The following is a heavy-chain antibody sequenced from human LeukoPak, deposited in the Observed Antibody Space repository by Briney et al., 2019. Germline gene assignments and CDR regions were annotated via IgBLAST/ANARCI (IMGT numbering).Heavy chain of an antibody. D-gene: IGHD6-13*01. Sequence: GGSLRLSCAASGFTFSSYSMNWVRQAPGKGLEWVSSISSSSSYIYYADSVKGRFTISRDNAKNSLYLQMNSLRAEDTAVYYCARIGQQLLIDYWGQGTLITVSS. CDR2: ISSSSSYI. CDR3: ARIGQQLLIDY. J-gene: IGHJ4*02. V-gene: IGHV3-21*01. CDR1: GFTFSSYS.